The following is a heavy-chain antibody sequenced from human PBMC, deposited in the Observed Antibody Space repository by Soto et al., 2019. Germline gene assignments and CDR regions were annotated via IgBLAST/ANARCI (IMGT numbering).Heavy chain of an antibody. CDR2: ISGSGGST. CDR3: AVGVVITPGRYDY. CDR1: GFTFSSNA. D-gene: IGHD3-3*01. Sequence: EVQLLESGGGLVQPGGSLRLSCAASGFTFSSNAMSWVRQAPGKGLEWVSAISGSGGSTYYADSVKGGFTISRDNSKNKLDLQMNSLRAEDTAVYYCAVGVVITPGRYDYWSQGTLVTVSS. V-gene: IGHV3-23*01. J-gene: IGHJ4*02.